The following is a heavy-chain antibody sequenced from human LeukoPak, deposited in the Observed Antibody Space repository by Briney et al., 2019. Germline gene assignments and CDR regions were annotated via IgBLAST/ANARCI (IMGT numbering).Heavy chain of an antibody. CDR2: ISNSGGST. J-gene: IGHJ6*02. Sequence: GGSLRLSCAASGFTFSSYAMTWVRQTPGKGLEWVSSISNSGGSTYYADSVKGRFTISRDNSKNTLYLQMNSLRVEDTAVYYCAKYCTSANCYTETYFGMDVWGQGTTVTVSS. CDR1: GFTFSSYA. V-gene: IGHV3-23*01. D-gene: IGHD2-2*02. CDR3: AKYCTSANCYTETYFGMDV.